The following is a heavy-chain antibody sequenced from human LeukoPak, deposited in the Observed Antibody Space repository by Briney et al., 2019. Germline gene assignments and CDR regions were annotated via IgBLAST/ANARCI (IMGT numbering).Heavy chain of an antibody. CDR3: VNGPCSSSSCFPNYYYYMDV. V-gene: IGHV3-9*01. J-gene: IGHJ6*03. CDR1: GFTFDEHA. D-gene: IGHD2-15*01. CDR2: ISWNSGSI. Sequence: GGSLRLSCAGSGFTFDEHAMHWVRQAPGKGLEGVSGISWNSGSIAYADSVKGRFTISRDNAKNLLFMQMSSLRAADTALYYCVNGPCSSSSCFPNYYYYMDVWGTGTTVTVSS.